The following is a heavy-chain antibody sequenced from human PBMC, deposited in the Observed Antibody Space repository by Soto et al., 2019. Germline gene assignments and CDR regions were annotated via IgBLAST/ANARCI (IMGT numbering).Heavy chain of an antibody. Sequence: EVQLVESGGDLVQPGGSLRLSCAASGFTFSDHYMDWVRQAPGKGLEWVGLIRNKANRYTTHYAASVRGRFTISRDDSEHIVYLQMNTLKTEDTAVNYCVDCGSSAFDAWGQGALVTVSS. J-gene: IGHJ4*02. CDR3: VDCGSSAFDA. CDR1: GFTFSDHY. D-gene: IGHD1-26*01. V-gene: IGHV3-72*01. CDR2: IRNKANRYTT.